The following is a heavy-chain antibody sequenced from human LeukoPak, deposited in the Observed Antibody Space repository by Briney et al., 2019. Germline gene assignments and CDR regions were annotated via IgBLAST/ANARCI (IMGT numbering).Heavy chain of an antibody. V-gene: IGHV1-69*04. CDR3: ASPGRIEHGMDV. CDR2: IIPIFGIA. D-gene: IGHD5-18*01. Sequence: SVKVSCKASGGTFSSYAISWVRQAPGQGLEWMGRIIPIFGIANYAQKFQGRVTITADKSTSTAYMELSSLRSEDTAVYYCASPGRIEHGMDVWGQGTTVTVSS. J-gene: IGHJ6*02. CDR1: GGTFSSYA.